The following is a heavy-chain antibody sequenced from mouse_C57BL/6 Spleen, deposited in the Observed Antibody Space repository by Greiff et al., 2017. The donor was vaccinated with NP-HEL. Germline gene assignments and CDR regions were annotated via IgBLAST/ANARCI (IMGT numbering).Heavy chain of an antibody. D-gene: IGHD1-1*01. V-gene: IGHV1-69*01. Sequence: VQLQQPGAELVMPGASVKLSCKASGYTFTSYWMHWVKQRPGQGLEWIGEIDPSDSYTNYNQKFKGKSTLTVDKSSSTAYMQLSSLTSEDSAVYYCARSNYGIPFAYWGQGTLVTVSA. CDR1: GYTFTSYW. J-gene: IGHJ3*01. CDR2: IDPSDSYT. CDR3: ARSNYGIPFAY.